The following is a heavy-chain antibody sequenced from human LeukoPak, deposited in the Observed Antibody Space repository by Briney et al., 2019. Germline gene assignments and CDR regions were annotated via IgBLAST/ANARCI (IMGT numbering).Heavy chain of an antibody. Sequence: SETLSLTCAVYGGSFSGYYWSWIRQPPGKGLEWIGEINHSGSTNYNPSLKSRVTISVDTSKSQFSLKLSSVTAADTAVYYCARGGRYCTNGVCENPDLDYWGQGTLVTVSS. CDR2: INHSGST. CDR1: GGSFSGYY. J-gene: IGHJ4*02. CDR3: ARGGRYCTNGVCENPDLDY. D-gene: IGHD2-8*01. V-gene: IGHV4-34*01.